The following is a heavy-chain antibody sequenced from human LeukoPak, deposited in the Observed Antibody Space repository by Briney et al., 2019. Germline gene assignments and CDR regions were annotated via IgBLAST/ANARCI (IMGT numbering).Heavy chain of an antibody. J-gene: IGHJ4*02. D-gene: IGHD6-13*01. CDR2: IWYDGSNK. Sequence: PGGSLRLSCAASGFTFSSYWMSWVRQAPGKGLEWVAVIWYDGSNKYYADSVKGRFTISRDNSKNTLYLQMNSLRAEDTAVYYCARGVGWAAAGTPDYWGQGTLVTVSS. V-gene: IGHV3-33*08. CDR1: GFTFSSYW. CDR3: ARGVGWAAAGTPDY.